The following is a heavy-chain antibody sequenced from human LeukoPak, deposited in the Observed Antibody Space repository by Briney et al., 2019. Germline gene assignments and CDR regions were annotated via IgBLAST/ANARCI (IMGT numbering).Heavy chain of an antibody. J-gene: IGHJ4*02. Sequence: PGESLKISCKGSGYSFTSYWIGWVRQMPGKGLEWMGIIYPGDSDTRYSPSFQGQVTISADKSISTAYLQWSSLKASDTAMYYCARHGGVVTPTPVADYWGQGTLVTVSS. CDR1: GYSFTSYW. CDR2: IYPGDSDT. V-gene: IGHV5-51*01. CDR3: ARHGGVVTPTPVADY. D-gene: IGHD4-23*01.